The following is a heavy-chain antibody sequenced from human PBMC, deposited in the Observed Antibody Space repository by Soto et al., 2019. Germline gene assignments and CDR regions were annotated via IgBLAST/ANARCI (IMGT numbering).Heavy chain of an antibody. Sequence: GGSLRLSCAASGFTLSSYAVPWARQAPGRGLERVAVISYDGSNKYYADSVKGRFTISRDNSKNTLYLQMNSLRAEDTAVYYCARDRVTMVRGVIITRKGFDYWGQGTLVTVSS. J-gene: IGHJ4*02. D-gene: IGHD3-10*01. CDR1: GFTLSSYA. V-gene: IGHV3-30-3*01. CDR2: ISYDGSNK. CDR3: ARDRVTMVRGVIITRKGFDY.